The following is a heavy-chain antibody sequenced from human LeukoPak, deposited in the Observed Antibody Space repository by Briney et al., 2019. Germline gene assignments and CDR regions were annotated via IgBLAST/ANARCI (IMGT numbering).Heavy chain of an antibody. CDR2: ISYDGSNK. V-gene: IGHV3-30-3*01. Sequence: PGRSLRLSCAASGFTFSSYAMHWVRQAPGKGLEWVAVISYDGSNKYYADSVKGRFTISRDNSKNTLYLQMNSLRAEDTAVYYCAKDDKLQDIVVVVAATPDYWGQGTLVTVSS. CDR3: AKDDKLQDIVVVVAATPDY. CDR1: GFTFSSYA. J-gene: IGHJ4*02. D-gene: IGHD2-15*01.